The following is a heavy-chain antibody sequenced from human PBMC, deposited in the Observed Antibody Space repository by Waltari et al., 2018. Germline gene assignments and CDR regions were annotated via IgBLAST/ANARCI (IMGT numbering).Heavy chain of an antibody. D-gene: IGHD6-19*01. CDR2: INAVNGNT. J-gene: IGHJ4*02. CDR1: GYTFTSYA. Sequence: QVQLVQSGAEVKKPGASVKVSCKASGYTFTSYAMHWVRQAPGQRLEWMGWINAVNGNTKYSQKFQGRVTITRDTSASTAYMELSSLRSEDTAVYYCARDKGQVAGTLGFDYWGQGTLVTVSS. CDR3: ARDKGQVAGTLGFDY. V-gene: IGHV1-3*01.